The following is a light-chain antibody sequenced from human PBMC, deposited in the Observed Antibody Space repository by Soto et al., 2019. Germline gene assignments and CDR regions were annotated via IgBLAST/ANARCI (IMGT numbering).Light chain of an antibody. CDR1: RDISSS. V-gene: IGKV1-27*01. CDR3: QKYNSAPHT. Sequence: DVQMTQSPSSLSAPVGDRVTITCRASRDISSSLAWYQQKPGKVPKLLIYAASTLHAGVQSRFSGSGSGTFFTLTITGLQPEDVATYYFQKYNSAPHTFGRGTRLEI. J-gene: IGKJ2*01. CDR2: AAS.